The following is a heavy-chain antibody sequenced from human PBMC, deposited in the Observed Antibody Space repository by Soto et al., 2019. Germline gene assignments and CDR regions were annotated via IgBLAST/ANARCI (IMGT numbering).Heavy chain of an antibody. CDR3: AKEQGSVAAALDY. V-gene: IGHV3-23*01. J-gene: IGHJ4*02. CDR2: ITSSGSNT. D-gene: IGHD6-13*01. CDR1: GFTFSGYG. Sequence: EVQLLESGGDLVQRGGSLRLSCAASGFTFSGYGMSWVRQAPGKGLEWVSSITSSGSNTYYVDFVKGRFTISRDNSKNTLYLQMNSLTGEDTAVYYCAKEQGSVAAALDYGGQGTLVTVSS.